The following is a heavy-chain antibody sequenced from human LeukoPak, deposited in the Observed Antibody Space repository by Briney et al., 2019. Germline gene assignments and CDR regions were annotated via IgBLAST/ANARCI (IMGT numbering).Heavy chain of an antibody. D-gene: IGHD1-26*01. V-gene: IGHV1-46*01. J-gene: IGHJ5*02. CDR3: ARDTVGLDP. CDR2: INPNGGNT. Sequence: ASVKVSCKASGYTFTSYYMHWVRQAPGQGLEWMGIINPNGGNTSYAQKFQGRVTMTRDMSTSTVYMELSSLRSEDTAVYYCARDTVGLDPWGQGTLVTVSS. CDR1: GYTFTSYY.